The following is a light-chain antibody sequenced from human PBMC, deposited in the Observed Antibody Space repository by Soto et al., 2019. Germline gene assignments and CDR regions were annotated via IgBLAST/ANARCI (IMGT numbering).Light chain of an antibody. CDR2: EVG. V-gene: IGLV2-14*01. CDR3: SSYTSSSTLV. J-gene: IGLJ1*01. CDR1: SSDVGGYNS. Sequence: QSVLTQPASVAGSPGQSITISCTGTSSDVGGYNSVSWYQQYPGKAPNLIIFEVGDRPSGVSDRFSGSKSGNTASLIISGLQAEDEAEYYCSSYTSSSTLVFGTGTKVTVL.